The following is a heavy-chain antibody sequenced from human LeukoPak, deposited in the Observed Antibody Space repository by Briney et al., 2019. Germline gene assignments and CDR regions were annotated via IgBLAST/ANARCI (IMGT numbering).Heavy chain of an antibody. D-gene: IGHD2-15*01. V-gene: IGHV3-48*02. J-gene: IGHJ5*02. Sequence: GGSLRLSCAASGFTFTRNAMAWVRQAPGKGLDWVSYISSTGTTMYYADSVKGRFTISRDNAKNSLYLQMNSLRDEDMAVYYCAVEGYCSGGSCYTNWFDPWGQGTLITVSS. CDR1: GFTFTRNA. CDR2: ISSTGTTM. CDR3: AVEGYCSGGSCYTNWFDP.